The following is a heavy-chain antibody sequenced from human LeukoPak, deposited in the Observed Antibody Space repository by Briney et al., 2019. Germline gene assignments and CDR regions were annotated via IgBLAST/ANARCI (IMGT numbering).Heavy chain of an antibody. D-gene: IGHD3-22*01. CDR3: ARDHKAYDYDSSGYYLDY. V-gene: IGHV3-53*01. J-gene: IGHJ4*02. CDR2: IYSGGST. Sequence: GSLRLSCAAPGFPVSSNYMSWVRPAPGKGLEWGSVIYSGGSTYYASSVQGRFTTCRDISKNTLYLQMNSLRAEDTAVYYCARDHKAYDYDSSGYYLDYWGQGTLVTVSS. CDR1: GFPVSSNY.